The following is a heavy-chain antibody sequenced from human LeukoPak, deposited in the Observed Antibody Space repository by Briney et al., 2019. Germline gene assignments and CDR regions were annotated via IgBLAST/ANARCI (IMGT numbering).Heavy chain of an antibody. D-gene: IGHD2-21*01. J-gene: IGHJ3*02. CDR2: IWYDGSNK. CDR3: AREDIVAYDAFDI. Sequence: GGSLRLSCAASGFTFSSYGMPWVRQAPGKGLEWVAVIWYDGSNKYYADSVKGRFTISRGNSKNTLYLQMNSLRAEDTAVYYCAREDIVAYDAFDIWGQGTMVTVSS. V-gene: IGHV3-33*01. CDR1: GFTFSSYG.